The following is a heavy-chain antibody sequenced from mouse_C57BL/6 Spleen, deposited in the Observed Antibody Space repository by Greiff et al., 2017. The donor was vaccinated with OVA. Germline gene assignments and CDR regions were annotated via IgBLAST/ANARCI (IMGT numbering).Heavy chain of an antibody. CDR1: GFTFSSYA. CDR3: AREYGYDGEFAY. Sequence: EVQRVESGGGLVKPGGSLKLSCAASGFTFSSYAMSWVRQTPEKRLEWVATISDGGSYTYYPDNVKGRFTISRDNAKNNLYLQMSHLKSEDTAMYYCAREYGYDGEFAYWGQGTLVTVSA. J-gene: IGHJ3*01. CDR2: ISDGGSYT. V-gene: IGHV5-4*01. D-gene: IGHD2-2*01.